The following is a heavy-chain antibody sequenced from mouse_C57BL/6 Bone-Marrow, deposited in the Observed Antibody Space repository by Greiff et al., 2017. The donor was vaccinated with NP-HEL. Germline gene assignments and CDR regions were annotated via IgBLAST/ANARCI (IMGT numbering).Heavy chain of an antibody. J-gene: IGHJ4*01. CDR2: ISSGGSYT. Sequence: EVQVVESGGDLVKPGGSLKLSCAASGFTFSSYGMSWVRQTPDKRLEWVATISSGGSYTYYPDSVKGRFTISRDNAKNTLYLHMSSLKSEDTAMYYCARRWLLRVYYAMDYWGQGTSVTVSS. CDR3: ARRWLLRVYYAMDY. CDR1: GFTFSSYG. V-gene: IGHV5-6*01. D-gene: IGHD2-3*01.